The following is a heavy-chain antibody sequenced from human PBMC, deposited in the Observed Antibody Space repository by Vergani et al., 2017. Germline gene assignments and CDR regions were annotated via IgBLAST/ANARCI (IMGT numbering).Heavy chain of an antibody. CDR1: GFTFSSYD. V-gene: IGHV3-13*05. D-gene: IGHD3-22*01. CDR3: ARGGAYYYDSSGYDGLREGAFDI. CDR2: IGTAGDP. Sequence: EVQLVESGGGLVQPGGSLRLSCAASGFTFSSYDMHWVRQATGKGLEWVSAIGTAGDPYYPGSLKGRFTISRENAKNSLYLQMNSLRGGDTAVYYCARGGAYYYDSSGYDGLREGAFDIWGQGTMVTVSS. J-gene: IGHJ3*02.